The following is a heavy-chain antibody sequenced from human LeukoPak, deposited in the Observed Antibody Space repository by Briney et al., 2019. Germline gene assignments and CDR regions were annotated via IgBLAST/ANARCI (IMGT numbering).Heavy chain of an antibody. Sequence: GASVKVSCKASGYTFTSYDINWVRQATGQGLEWMGWMNPNSGNTGYAQKFQGRVTITRNTSISTAYMELSSLRSEDTAVYYCARGRGYSKNFDYWGQGTLVTVSS. CDR1: GYTFTSYD. V-gene: IGHV1-8*03. CDR2: MNPNSGNT. D-gene: IGHD4-11*01. CDR3: ARGRGYSKNFDY. J-gene: IGHJ4*02.